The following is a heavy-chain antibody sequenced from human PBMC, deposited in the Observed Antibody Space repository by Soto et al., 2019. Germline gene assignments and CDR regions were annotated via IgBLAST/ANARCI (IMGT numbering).Heavy chain of an antibody. CDR2: IYSGDST. CDR1: GFTVSSNY. V-gene: IGHV3-66*01. CDR3: ARSWAVAGSYDY. D-gene: IGHD6-19*01. Sequence: EVQLVESGGGLVQPGGSLRLSCASSGFTVSSNYMNWVRQAPGKGLEWVSIIYSGDSTYYADSVKGRFTISRDKSKNALYLQMNILRAEDTAVYYCARSWAVAGSYDYWGQGTLVTVSS. J-gene: IGHJ4*02.